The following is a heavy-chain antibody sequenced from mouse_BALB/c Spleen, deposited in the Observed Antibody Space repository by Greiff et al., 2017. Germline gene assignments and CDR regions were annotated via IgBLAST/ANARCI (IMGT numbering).Heavy chain of an antibody. CDR1: GFNIKDYY. CDR2: IDPENGDT. CDR3: ARAGSSWYFDF. V-gene: IGHV14-4*02. D-gene: IGHD1-1*01. J-gene: IGHJ1*01. Sequence: VQLQQSGAELVRSGASVKLSCTASGFNIKDYYMHWVKQRPEQGLEWIGWIDPENGDTEYAPKFQGKATMTADTSSNTAYLQLSSLTSEDTAVYYCARAGSSWYFDFWGAGTTVTVSS.